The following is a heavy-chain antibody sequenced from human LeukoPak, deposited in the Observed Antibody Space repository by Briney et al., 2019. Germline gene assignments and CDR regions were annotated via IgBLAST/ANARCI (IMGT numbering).Heavy chain of an antibody. CDR2: IWSDGRNK. CDR1: GFTFSTYG. J-gene: IGHJ4*02. CDR3: AKDYDSGGYYYRLRSVWDY. D-gene: IGHD3-22*01. V-gene: IGHV3-33*06. Sequence: GGSLRLSCAASGFTFSTYGMRWVRQAPGKGLEWVAVIWSDGRNKFYADSVQGRFTVSRNNSKNTLYLQMNSLRAEDTAVYYCAKDYDSGGYYYRLRSVWDYWGQGTLVTVSS.